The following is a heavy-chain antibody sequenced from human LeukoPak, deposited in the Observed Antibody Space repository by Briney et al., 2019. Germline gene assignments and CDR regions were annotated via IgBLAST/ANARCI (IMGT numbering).Heavy chain of an antibody. J-gene: IGHJ4*02. CDR2: ISWNSGSI. Sequence: GGSLRLSCAASGFTFDDYAMHWVRQAPGKGLEWVSGISWNSGSIGYADPVKGRFTITRDDAKNSLYLQMHSLRAEDTALYYCAKDLREEWLAFDYWGQGTLVPVSS. D-gene: IGHD5-12*01. CDR3: AKDLREEWLAFDY. V-gene: IGHV3-9*01. CDR1: GFTFDDYA.